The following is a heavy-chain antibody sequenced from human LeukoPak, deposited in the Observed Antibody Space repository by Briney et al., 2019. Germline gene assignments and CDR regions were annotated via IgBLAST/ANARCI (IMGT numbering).Heavy chain of an antibody. Sequence: SETLSLTCTVSGGSISSSTYFWGWIRQPPGKGLEWIGTIHHSGSTYYKPSLRSRVIISVDTSKNQFSLRLSSVTAADTAVYYCARFFSAATWGYNWFDPWGQGTLVTVSS. J-gene: IGHJ5*02. V-gene: IGHV4-39*07. CDR3: ARFFSAATWGYNWFDP. CDR1: GGSISSSTYF. CDR2: IHHSGST. D-gene: IGHD2-15*01.